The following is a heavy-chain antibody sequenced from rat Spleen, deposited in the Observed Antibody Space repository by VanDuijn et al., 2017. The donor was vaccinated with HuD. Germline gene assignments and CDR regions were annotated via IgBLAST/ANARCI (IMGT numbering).Heavy chain of an antibody. CDR2: IKAKSNNYAT. D-gene: IGHD1-2*01. J-gene: IGHJ2*01. CDR1: GFTFSTAW. CDR3: ASITIFDY. V-gene: IGHV6-6*01. Sequence: EVQLVESGGGLVQPGRSLKLPCATSGFTFSTAWMYWYRQFPEKRLEWVARIKAKSNNYATDYTESVKGRFTISRDDSKSSIYLQMNNLKEEDTAIYYGASITIFDYWGQGVMVTVSS.